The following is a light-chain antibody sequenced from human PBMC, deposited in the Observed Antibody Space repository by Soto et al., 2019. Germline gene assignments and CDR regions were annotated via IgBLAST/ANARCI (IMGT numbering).Light chain of an antibody. CDR2: KAS. CDR1: QSISSW. V-gene: IGKV1-5*03. CDR3: QQYNDNWT. J-gene: IGKJ1*01. Sequence: DILMTQSPSTLSASVGDRVTITCRASQSISSWLAWFQQKPGKAPKLLNYKASTLQSGVPSRFSGSGSGTEFTLAISSLQPDDFATYYCQQYNDNWTFGQGTKVEIK.